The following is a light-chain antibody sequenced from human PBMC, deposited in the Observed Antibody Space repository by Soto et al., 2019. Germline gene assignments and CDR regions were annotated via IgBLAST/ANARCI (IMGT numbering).Light chain of an antibody. CDR1: RSDVGAYNS. J-gene: IGLJ2*01. CDR2: AVT. CDR3: SSYTTSATLV. V-gene: IGLV2-14*01. Sequence: QSALTQPASVSGSPGQSIAISCTGTRSDVGAYNSVSWYQQFPGKAPKLILYAVTNRPSGVSNRFSGSKSGNTASLTISGLQAEDEADYFCSSYTTSATLVFGVGTKLTVL.